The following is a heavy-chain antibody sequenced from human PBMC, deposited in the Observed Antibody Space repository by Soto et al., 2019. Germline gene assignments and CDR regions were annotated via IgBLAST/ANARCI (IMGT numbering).Heavy chain of an antibody. V-gene: IGHV3-7*01. CDR3: AGGGGWESDS. CDR1: SGFTFRSYW. D-gene: IGHD6-19*01. Sequence: EVQLVESGGGLVQPGGSLRLSCAASSGFTFRSYWMNWVRQAPGKGLEWVANIKQDGSEKNYGDSVKGRFTISSDNAKNSLYLQMNGLRADDTAVYYCAGGGGWESDSWGQGTLVIVSS. CDR2: IKQDGSEK. J-gene: IGHJ4*02.